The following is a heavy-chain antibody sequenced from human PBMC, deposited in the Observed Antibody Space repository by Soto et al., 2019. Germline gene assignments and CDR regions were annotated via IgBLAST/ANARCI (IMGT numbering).Heavy chain of an antibody. CDR3: ASCLGYAPIFDY. CDR2: IYYSGST. J-gene: IGHJ4*02. V-gene: IGHV4-59*08. D-gene: IGHD3-16*01. Sequence: PSETLSLTCTASGGSISSYYWSWIRQPPGKGLEWIGYIYYSGSTNYNPSLKSRVTISVDTSKNQFSLKLSSVTAADTAVYYCASCLGYAPIFDYWGQGTLVTVSS. CDR1: GGSISSYY.